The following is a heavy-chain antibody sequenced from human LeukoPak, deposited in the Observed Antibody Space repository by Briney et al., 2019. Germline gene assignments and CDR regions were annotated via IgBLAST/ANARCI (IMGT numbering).Heavy chain of an antibody. CDR1: GGSISNYY. Sequence: SETLSLTCSVSGGSISNYYWSWIRQPPGKGLEWIGYNYYSGSTNYNPSLKSRVTISVDTSKNQFSLKLSSVTAADTAVYYCARVGYGSFDYWGQGTLVTVSS. CDR3: ARVGYGSFDY. D-gene: IGHD3-10*01. J-gene: IGHJ4*02. CDR2: NYYSGST. V-gene: IGHV4-59*01.